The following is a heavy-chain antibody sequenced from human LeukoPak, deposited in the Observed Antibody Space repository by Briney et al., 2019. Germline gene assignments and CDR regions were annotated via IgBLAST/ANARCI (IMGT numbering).Heavy chain of an antibody. V-gene: IGHV1-46*01. J-gene: IGHJ3*02. CDR3: AREIYDFWSGYYSEGQGHDAFDI. CDR1: GYTFTSYY. CDR2: INPSGGST. Sequence: EASVKVSCKASGYTFTSYYMHWVRQAPGQGLEWMGIINPSGGSTSYAQKFQGRVTMTRDTSISTAYMELSRLRSDDTAVYYCAREIYDFWSGYYSEGQGHDAFDIWGQGTMVTVSS. D-gene: IGHD3-3*01.